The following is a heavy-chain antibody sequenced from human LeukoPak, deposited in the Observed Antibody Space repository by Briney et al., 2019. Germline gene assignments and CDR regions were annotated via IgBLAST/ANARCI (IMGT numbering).Heavy chain of an antibody. CDR1: GFTFSNAW. J-gene: IGHJ6*03. CDR2: ISGSGGST. CDR3: AKGGEWLVASAYYYYYMDV. Sequence: GGSLRLSCAASGFTFSNAWMSWVRKAPGKGLEWVSAISGSGGSTYYADSVKGRFTISRDNSKNTLYLQMNSLRAEDTAVYYCAKGGEWLVASAYYYYYMDVWGKGTTVTISS. D-gene: IGHD6-19*01. V-gene: IGHV3-23*01.